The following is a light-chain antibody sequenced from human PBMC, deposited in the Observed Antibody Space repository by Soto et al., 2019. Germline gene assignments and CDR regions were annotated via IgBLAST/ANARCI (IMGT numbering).Light chain of an antibody. J-gene: IGLJ1*01. CDR3: RSYAGSSTYV. Sequence: SVLTQPASVSGSPGQSITISCTGTSSDVGSYNLVSWYQQHPGKAPKLMIYEVSKRPSGVSNRFSGSKSGNTASLTISGLQAEDEADYYCRSYAGSSTYVFGTGTKVTVL. CDR2: EVS. CDR1: SSDVGSYNL. V-gene: IGLV2-23*02.